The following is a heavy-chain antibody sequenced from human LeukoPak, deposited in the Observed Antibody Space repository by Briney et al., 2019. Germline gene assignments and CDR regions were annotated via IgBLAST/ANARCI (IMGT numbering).Heavy chain of an antibody. V-gene: IGHV4-61*02. CDR1: GGSISSGSYY. CDR2: IYTSGST. J-gene: IGHJ4*02. D-gene: IGHD3-3*01. Sequence: SQTLSLTCTVSGGSISSGSYYWSWIRQPAGKGLEWIGRIYTSGSTNYNPSLKSRVTISVDTSKNQFSLKLSSVTAADTAVYYCARRITIFGVVIAELDYYFDYWGQGTLVTVSS. CDR3: ARRITIFGVVIAELDYYFDY.